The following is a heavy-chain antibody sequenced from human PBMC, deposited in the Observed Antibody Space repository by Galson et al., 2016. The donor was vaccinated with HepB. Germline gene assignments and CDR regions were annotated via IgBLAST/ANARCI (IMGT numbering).Heavy chain of an antibody. CDR2: SRNKDNRYTT. V-gene: IGHV3-72*01. CDR3: TSLYYHDTRAFDN. D-gene: IGHD3-22*01. J-gene: IGHJ4*02. CDR1: GITLSAHH. Sequence: SLRLSCAASGITLSAHHMDWVRQAPGKGLEWIGRSRNKDNRYTTEYAASVKGRFTISRDDSKNSLYLQMNSLKTEDTALYYCTSLYYHDTRAFDNWGQGTLVTVSS.